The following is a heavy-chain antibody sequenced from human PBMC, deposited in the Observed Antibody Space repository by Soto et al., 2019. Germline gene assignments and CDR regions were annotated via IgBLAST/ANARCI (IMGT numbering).Heavy chain of an antibody. V-gene: IGHV4-39*01. CDR2: IYFSGST. D-gene: IGHD4-17*01. CDR3: ARWTTTVITNAFDV. Sequence: PSETLSLTCTVSGGSISSSSYYWGWIRQPPGKGLEWIGNIYFSGSTYYNPSLKSRLTISLDTSKTQFSLRLSSVTAADTAVYYCARWTTTVITNAFDVWGQGTMVTVSS. CDR1: GGSISSSSYY. J-gene: IGHJ3*01.